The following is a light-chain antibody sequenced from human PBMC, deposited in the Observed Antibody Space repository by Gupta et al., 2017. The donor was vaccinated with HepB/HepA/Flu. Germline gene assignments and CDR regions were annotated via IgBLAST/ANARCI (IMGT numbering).Light chain of an antibody. J-gene: IGKJ3*01. V-gene: IGKV3-20*01. Sequence: EIVLMQSPGTLSLSPGERATLSCRASQSLTGSCLAWYQQKPGQAPRLLIYGTSSRATGIPDRFSGRSSGTEFTLTITSLEPEDSAIYFCQLYNHSLVFTFGPGTRLHI. CDR2: GTS. CDR3: QLYNHSLVFT. CDR1: QSLTGSC.